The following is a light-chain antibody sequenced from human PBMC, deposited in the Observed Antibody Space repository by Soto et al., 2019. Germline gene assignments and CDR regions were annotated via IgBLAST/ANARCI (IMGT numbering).Light chain of an antibody. CDR1: QGISSY. J-gene: IGKJ4*01. CDR2: AVS. Sequence: DIQFTQSPSFLSASVGDRVTITCRASQGISSYFAWYQQKPGKAPKLLIYAVSTLHSGVPSRFSGSASGTEFTLTISSLQPEDFATYYCQQLNSYRLTFGGGTNVEIK. CDR3: QQLNSYRLT. V-gene: IGKV1-9*01.